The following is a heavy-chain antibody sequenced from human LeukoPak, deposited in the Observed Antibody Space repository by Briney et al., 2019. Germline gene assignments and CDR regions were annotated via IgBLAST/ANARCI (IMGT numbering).Heavy chain of an antibody. CDR3: AKGPIPGIAVAGTPLPSWFDP. CDR2: ISWNSGSI. J-gene: IGHJ5*02. CDR1: GFTFDDYA. Sequence: PGGSLRLSCAASGFTFDDYAMHWVRQAPGKGLEWVSGISWNSGSIGYADSVKGRFTISRDNAKNSLYLQMNSLRAEDTALYYCAKGPIPGIAVAGTPLPSWFDPWGQGTLVTVSS. V-gene: IGHV3-9*01. D-gene: IGHD6-19*01.